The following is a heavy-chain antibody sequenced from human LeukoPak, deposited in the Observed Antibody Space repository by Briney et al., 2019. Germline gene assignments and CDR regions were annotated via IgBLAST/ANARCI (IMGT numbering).Heavy chain of an antibody. CDR1: GFTFSSYG. V-gene: IGHV3-30*19. CDR3: ARGFYYYDSSGYL. CDR2: ISYDGSNK. Sequence: GGSLRLSWAASGFTFSSYGMHWVRQAPGKGLEWVAVISYDGSNKYYADSVKGRFTISRDNSKNTLYLQMNSLRAEDTAVYYCARGFYYYDSSGYLWGQGTLVTVSS. J-gene: IGHJ4*02. D-gene: IGHD3-22*01.